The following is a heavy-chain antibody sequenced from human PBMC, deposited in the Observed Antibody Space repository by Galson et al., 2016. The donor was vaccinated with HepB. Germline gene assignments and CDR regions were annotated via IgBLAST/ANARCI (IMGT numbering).Heavy chain of an antibody. V-gene: IGHV3-74*01. D-gene: IGHD2-21*02. CDR3: TRDDSYGLDV. CDR1: DFTFSGRW. CDR2: INADGTST. Sequence: SLRLSCAASDFTFSGRWMHWVRQVPGKGLVWVSYINADGTSTTYADSVKGRFTISRDNAKNTVHLQTNSLGAEDTAIYYCTRDDSYGLDVWGQGTTVTVSS. J-gene: IGHJ6*02.